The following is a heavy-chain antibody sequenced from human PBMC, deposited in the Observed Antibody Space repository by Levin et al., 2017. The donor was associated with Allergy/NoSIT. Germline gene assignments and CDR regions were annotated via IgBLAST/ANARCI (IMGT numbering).Heavy chain of an antibody. CDR1: GFTFSSYA. J-gene: IGHJ4*02. CDR2: ISYDGSNK. V-gene: IGHV3-30-3*01. D-gene: IGHD6-13*01. Sequence: GESLKISCAASGFTFSSYAMHWVRQAPGKGLEWVAVISYDGSNKYYADSVKGRFTISRDNSKNTLYLQMNSLRAEDTAVYYCAQINSSSWTGGFDYWGQGTLVTVSS. CDR3: AQINSSSWTGGFDY.